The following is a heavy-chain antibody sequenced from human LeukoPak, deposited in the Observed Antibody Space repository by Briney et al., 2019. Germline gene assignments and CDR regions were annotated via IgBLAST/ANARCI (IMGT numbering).Heavy chain of an antibody. D-gene: IGHD3-22*01. CDR2: IKQDGSEK. V-gene: IGHV3-7*03. Sequence: PGGSLRLSCAASGFTFSSYWMSWVRQAPGKGLEWVANIKQDGSEKYYVDSVKGRFTISRDNAKNSLYLQMNSLRAEDTAVYHCARRAGDYSHPYDYWGQGTLVTVSS. CDR1: GFTFSSYW. J-gene: IGHJ4*02. CDR3: ARRAGDYSHPYDY.